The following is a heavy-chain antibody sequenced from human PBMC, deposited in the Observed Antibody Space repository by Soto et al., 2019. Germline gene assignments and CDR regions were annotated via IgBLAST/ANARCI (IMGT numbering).Heavy chain of an antibody. V-gene: IGHV1-69*13. CDR3: ARDLAFGYDYVWGGYRSPAGGMDV. Sequence: GASVKVSCKASGGTFSSYAISWVRQAPGQGLEWMGGIIPIFGTANYAQKFQGRVTITADESTSTAYMELSSLRSEDTAVYYCARDLAFGYDYVWGGYRSPAGGMDVWGQGTTVTVS. CDR1: GGTFSSYA. J-gene: IGHJ6*02. CDR2: IIPIFGTA. D-gene: IGHD3-16*02.